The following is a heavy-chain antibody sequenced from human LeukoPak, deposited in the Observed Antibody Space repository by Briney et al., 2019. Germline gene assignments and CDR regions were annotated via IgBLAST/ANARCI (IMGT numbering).Heavy chain of an antibody. V-gene: IGHV6-1*01. J-gene: IGHJ4*02. CDR3: ARNYYGSGSYYVFDS. CDR1: GDSVSSNNAA. CDR2: TYYDSVWYT. D-gene: IGHD3-10*01. Sequence: SQTLSLTCVISGDSVSSNNAAWNWIRQSPSRGLEWLGRTYYDSVWYTDYALSVKSRISIKPDTSKNHFSLLLNSVTPEDTAVYYCARNYYGSGSYYVFDSWGQGTLVAVSS.